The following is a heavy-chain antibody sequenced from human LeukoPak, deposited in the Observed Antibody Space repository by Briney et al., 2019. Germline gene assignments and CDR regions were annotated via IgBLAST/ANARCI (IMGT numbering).Heavy chain of an antibody. CDR3: ARIPYDFWSGYLDVWYYGMDV. CDR1: GDSISSSY. D-gene: IGHD3-3*01. J-gene: IGHJ6*02. Sequence: PSETLSLTCTVSGDSISSSYWSWIRQPPGKGLEWIGYIYYSWSTDYNPSLKSRVTISVDTSKNQFSLKLSSVTAADTAVYYCARIPYDFWSGYLDVWYYGMDVWGQGTTVTVSS. CDR2: IYYSWST. V-gene: IGHV4-59*08.